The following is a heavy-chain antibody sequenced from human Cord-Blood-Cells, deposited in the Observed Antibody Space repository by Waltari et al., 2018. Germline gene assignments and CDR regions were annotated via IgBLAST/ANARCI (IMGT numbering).Heavy chain of an antibody. J-gene: IGHJ3*02. CDR2: INHSGST. CDR1: GGSFSGYY. Sequence: QVQLQQWGAGLWKPSETLSLTCAVYGGSFSGYYWSWIRQPPGKGLEWIGEINHSGSTNYNPSLKSRVTISVDTSKNQFSLKLSSVTAADTAVYYCARASYSSGWYLGDAFDIWGQGTMVTVSS. D-gene: IGHD6-19*01. CDR3: ARASYSSGWYLGDAFDI. V-gene: IGHV4-34*01.